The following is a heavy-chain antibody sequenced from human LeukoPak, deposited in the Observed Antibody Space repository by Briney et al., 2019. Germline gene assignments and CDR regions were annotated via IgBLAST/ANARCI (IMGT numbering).Heavy chain of an antibody. Sequence: PSETLSLTCTVSGDSVSRSSYYWGWIRQPPGKGLEWIGSIYYSGSTYHNPSLKSRVTISVDTSKNQSSLKLSSVTAADTAVYYCARVTVTTALFDYWGQGTLVTVSS. V-gene: IGHV4-39*07. CDR1: GDSVSRSSYY. D-gene: IGHD4-17*01. CDR2: IYYSGST. J-gene: IGHJ4*02. CDR3: ARVTVTTALFDY.